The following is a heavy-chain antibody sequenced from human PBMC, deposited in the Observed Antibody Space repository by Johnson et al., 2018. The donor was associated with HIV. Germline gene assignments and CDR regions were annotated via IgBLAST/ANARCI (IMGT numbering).Heavy chain of an antibody. J-gene: IGHJ3*01. CDR1: GITVSSNY. CDR3: ARDGRDLVTRGSFDV. D-gene: IGHD5-18*01. CDR2: IFTVGDV. Sequence: VQLVESGGGLAQPGGSLRLSCAASGITVSSNYMSWVRQAPGKGLEWVSVIFTVGDVYYADSVKGRFTISRDNSKNFLNLQMNSLRPEDTAVYYCARDGRDLVTRGSFDVWGQGTVVTVSS. V-gene: IGHV3-66*02.